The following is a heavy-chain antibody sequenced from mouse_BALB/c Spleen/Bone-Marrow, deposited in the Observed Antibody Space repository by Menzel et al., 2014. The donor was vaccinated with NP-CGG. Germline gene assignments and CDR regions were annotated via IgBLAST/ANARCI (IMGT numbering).Heavy chain of an antibody. Sequence: QVQLQQSGAELVRPGASVKLSCKASGYTFTNYWMNWVKQRPEQGLEWIGRIDPYDSETHSNQKFKDKAILTVDKSSSTAYMQLSSLTSEDSAVYYCARWGTTVVDYFGVWGAGTTVTVSS. V-gene: IGHV1-52*01. CDR1: GYTFTNYW. CDR2: IDPYDSET. J-gene: IGHJ1*02. CDR3: ARWGTTVVDYFGV. D-gene: IGHD1-1*01.